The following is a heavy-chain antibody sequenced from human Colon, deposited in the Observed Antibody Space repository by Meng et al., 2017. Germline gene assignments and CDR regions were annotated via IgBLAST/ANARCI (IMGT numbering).Heavy chain of an antibody. CDR1: GFTFSSYA. CDR3: APTFGSGSYYKGPIHY. J-gene: IGHJ4*02. D-gene: IGHD3-10*01. V-gene: IGHV3-21*01. CDR2: ISASGSYI. Sequence: GGSLRLSCAASGFTFSSYAMSWVRQAPGKGLECVSSISASGSYIYYGHSVRGRFTVSRDNAKNSLYLQMNSLGAEDTALYYCAPTFGSGSYYKGPIHYWGQGTLVTVSS.